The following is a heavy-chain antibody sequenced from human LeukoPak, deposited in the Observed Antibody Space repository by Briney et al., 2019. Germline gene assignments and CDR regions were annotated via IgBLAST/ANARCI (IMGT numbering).Heavy chain of an antibody. CDR2: ISSSGSTI. J-gene: IGHJ4*02. Sequence: PGGPLRLSCAASGFTFSSYEMNWVRQAPGKGLEWVSYISSSGSTIYYADSVKGRFTISRDNAKNSLYLQMNSLRAEDTAVYYCASIVATIGGYWGQGTLVTVSS. D-gene: IGHD5-12*01. V-gene: IGHV3-48*03. CDR3: ASIVATIGGY. CDR1: GFTFSSYE.